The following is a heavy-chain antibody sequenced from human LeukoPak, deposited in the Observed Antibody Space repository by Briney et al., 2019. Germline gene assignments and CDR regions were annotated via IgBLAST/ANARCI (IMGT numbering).Heavy chain of an antibody. CDR3: ATSRGSGRPTCCFDP. J-gene: IGHJ5*02. CDR2: ISSSSTI. Sequence: GGSLRLSCAASGFTFSNSSMNWVRQAPGKGLEWVSYISSSSTIYYADSVKGRFTISRDNAKNSLYLQMNSLRDEDTAVYYCATSRGSGRPTCCFDPWGQGTLVTVSS. CDR1: GFTFSNSS. D-gene: IGHD3-10*01. V-gene: IGHV3-48*02.